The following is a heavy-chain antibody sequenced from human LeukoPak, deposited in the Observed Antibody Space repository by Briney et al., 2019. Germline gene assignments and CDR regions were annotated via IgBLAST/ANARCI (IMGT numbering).Heavy chain of an antibody. Sequence: GGSLRLSCAASGFTVSSNYMSWVRQAPGKGLEWVSLIYSGGNTYYADSVKGRFTISRDNSKNTLYLQMNSLRAEDTAVYYCAKDKGWGYSTYDFYGMDVWGQGTTVTVSS. J-gene: IGHJ6*02. V-gene: IGHV3-53*01. CDR1: GFTVSSNY. CDR3: AKDKGWGYSTYDFYGMDV. D-gene: IGHD1-26*01. CDR2: IYSGGNT.